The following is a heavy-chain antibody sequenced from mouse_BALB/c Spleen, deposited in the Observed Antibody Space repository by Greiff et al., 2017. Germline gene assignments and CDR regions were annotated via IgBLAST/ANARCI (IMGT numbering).Heavy chain of an antibody. Sequence: VQLQQSGPGLVAPSQSLSITCTVSGFSLTGYGVNWVRQPPGKGLEWLGMIWGDGSTDYNSALKSRLSISKDNSKSQVFLKMNSLQTDDTARYYCARVGGTATRYFDVWGAGTTVTSPQ. V-gene: IGHV2-6-7*01. CDR1: GFSLTGYG. CDR3: ARVGGTATRYFDV. CDR2: IWGDGST. J-gene: IGHJ1*01. D-gene: IGHD1-2*01.